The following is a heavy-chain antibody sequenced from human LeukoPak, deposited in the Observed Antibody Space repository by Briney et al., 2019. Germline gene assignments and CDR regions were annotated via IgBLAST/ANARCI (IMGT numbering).Heavy chain of an antibody. D-gene: IGHD1-26*01. V-gene: IGHV3-21*01. Sequence: AGGSLRLSCAASGFTFSSYSMNWVRQAPGKGLEWVSSVSSSSSCIYYADSVKGRFTISRDNAKNSLYLQMNSLRAEDTALYYCARGLSGSQGDYWGQGTLVTVSS. CDR3: ARGLSGSQGDY. CDR2: VSSSSSCI. CDR1: GFTFSSYS. J-gene: IGHJ4*02.